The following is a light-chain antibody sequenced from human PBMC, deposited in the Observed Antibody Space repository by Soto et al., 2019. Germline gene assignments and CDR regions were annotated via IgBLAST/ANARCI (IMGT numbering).Light chain of an antibody. CDR2: EGS. CDR3: CSYVGARTYV. J-gene: IGLJ1*01. Sequence: QSALTQPAYVLGCPGQSITIYCSGSISDVGSSGPVSWYQHHPVQVPKLIIYEGSSRPSGVSSRFSGSKTGNTASLTITGLQAEDEANYYCCSYVGARTYVFGTGTKGTVL. CDR1: ISDVGSSGP. V-gene: IGLV2-23*01.